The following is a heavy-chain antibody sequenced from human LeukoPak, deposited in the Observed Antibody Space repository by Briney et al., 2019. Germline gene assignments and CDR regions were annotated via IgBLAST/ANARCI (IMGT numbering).Heavy chain of an antibody. D-gene: IGHD6-6*01. V-gene: IGHV3-30*02. Sequence: GGSLRLSCAASGFTFSSYGMHWVRQAPGKGLEGVAFIRYDGSNKYYADSVKGRFTISRDNSKNTLYLQMNSLRAEDTAVYYYAKVSPRGSIAARSRLDYWGQGTLVTVSS. CDR3: AKVSPRGSIAARSRLDY. J-gene: IGHJ4*02. CDR2: IRYDGSNK. CDR1: GFTFSSYG.